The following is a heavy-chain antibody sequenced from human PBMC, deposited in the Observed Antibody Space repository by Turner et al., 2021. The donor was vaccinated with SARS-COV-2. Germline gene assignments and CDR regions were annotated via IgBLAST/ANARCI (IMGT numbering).Heavy chain of an antibody. J-gene: IGHJ6*02. D-gene: IGHD3-10*01. Sequence: QLQLQESGPGLVKPSETLSLTCTVPGGSISSSNYYWGWIRQPPGKGLEWIGSIYYSWSTYYNPSLKSRVTISVNTSKNQFSLKLSAVTAADAAVYYCARLLNPGSYYYYYYGMDVWGQGTTVTVSS. CDR3: ARLLNPGSYYYYYYGMDV. V-gene: IGHV4-39*01. CDR2: IYYSWST. CDR1: GGSISSSNYY.